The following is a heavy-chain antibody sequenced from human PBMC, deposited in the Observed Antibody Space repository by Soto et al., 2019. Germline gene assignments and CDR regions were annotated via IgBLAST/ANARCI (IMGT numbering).Heavy chain of an antibody. Sequence: QVQLVQSGAEVKKPGSSVKVSCKASGDVFRSYGINWVRQAPGQGLEWRGGIIPISGTTNYAQKFQGRVAITADESTDTVYMELSRRRSEDTAVYFCARVRCFNGLCHTADYGMDVWGQGTTVTVSS. CDR2: IIPISGTT. CDR3: ARVRCFNGLCHTADYGMDV. J-gene: IGHJ6*02. D-gene: IGHD2-8*01. CDR1: GDVFRSYG. V-gene: IGHV1-69*01.